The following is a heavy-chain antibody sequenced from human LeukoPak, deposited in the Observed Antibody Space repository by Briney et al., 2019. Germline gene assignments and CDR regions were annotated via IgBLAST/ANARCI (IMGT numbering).Heavy chain of an antibody. CDR1: GASISSYY. CDR2: IYYSGST. V-gene: IGHV4-59*01. CDR3: ARGKATNDYYYYGMDV. D-gene: IGHD1-1*01. J-gene: IGHJ6*04. Sequence: SETLSLTCTVSGASISSYYWSWIRQPPGEGLEGIGYIYYSGSTNYNPSLKSRVTISLDTSKNQFSLKLSSVTAADTAVYYCARGKATNDYYYYGMDVWGKGTTVTVSS.